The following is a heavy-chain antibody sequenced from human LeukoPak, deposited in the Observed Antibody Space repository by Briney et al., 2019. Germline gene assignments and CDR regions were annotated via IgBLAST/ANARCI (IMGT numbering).Heavy chain of an antibody. V-gene: IGHV3-66*02. D-gene: IGHD2-2*02. CDR1: GFTVSSNY. CDR3: ARGKNLGYCSSTSCYTIDY. J-gene: IGHJ4*02. CDR2: IYSGGNT. Sequence: GGSLRLSCAASGFTVSSNYMSWVRQAPGKGLEWVSVIYSGGNTYYADSVKGRFTISRDNSKNTLYLQMNSLRAEDTAVYYCARGKNLGYCSSTSCYTIDYWGQGTLVTVSS.